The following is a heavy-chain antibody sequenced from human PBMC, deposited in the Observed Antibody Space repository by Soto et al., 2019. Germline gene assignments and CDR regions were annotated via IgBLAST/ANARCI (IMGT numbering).Heavy chain of an antibody. CDR2: IYPGDSDT. D-gene: IGHD2-2*01. CDR1: GYAFTNYW. Sequence: PGESLKISCKGSGYAFTNYWIGWVRQMPGKGVEWMGIIYPGDSDTTDSPSFQGPVTISGDKSISTAYLQWSSLKASGPAIYYCARPGYCSRPDCSDFDYWGQGTQVTVSS. V-gene: IGHV5-51*01. J-gene: IGHJ4*02. CDR3: ARPGYCSRPDCSDFDY.